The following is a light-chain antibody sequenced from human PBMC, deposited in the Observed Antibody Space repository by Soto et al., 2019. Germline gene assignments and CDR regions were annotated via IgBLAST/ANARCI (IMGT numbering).Light chain of an antibody. CDR2: LGS. CDR3: MQALQTPPWT. CDR1: QSLLHSNGYNY. Sequence: DIVMTQSPLSLPVTPGKPPSFSSRSIQSLLHSNGYNYLDWYLQKPGQSPQLLIYLGSNRSSGVPDRFSGSGSGTDFTLKISRVEAEDVGVYYCMQALQTPPWTFGQGTKVDIK. V-gene: IGKV2-28*01. J-gene: IGKJ1*01.